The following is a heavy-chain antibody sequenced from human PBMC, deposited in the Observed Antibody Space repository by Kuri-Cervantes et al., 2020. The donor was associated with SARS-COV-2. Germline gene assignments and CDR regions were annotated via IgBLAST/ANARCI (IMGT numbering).Heavy chain of an antibody. D-gene: IGHD2-2*02. CDR1: GYTLTELS. CDR2: FDPEDGET. Sequence: ASVKVSCKVSGYTLTELSMHWVRQAPGKGLEWMGGFDPEDGETIYAQKFQGRVTMTEDTSTDTAYMELSSLRSEDTAVYYCARGVVVVPAAINYYYYYYMDVWGKGTTVTVSS. CDR3: ARGVVVVPAAINYYYYYYMDV. V-gene: IGHV1-24*01. J-gene: IGHJ6*03.